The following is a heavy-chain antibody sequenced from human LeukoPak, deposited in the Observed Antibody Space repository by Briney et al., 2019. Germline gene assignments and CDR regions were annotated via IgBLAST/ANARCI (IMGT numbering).Heavy chain of an antibody. J-gene: IGHJ4*02. CDR2: TYYRSKWYN. CDR1: GDSVSSNSAA. CDR3: ARDERYCSSTSCYTVLDY. D-gene: IGHD2-2*02. Sequence: SQTLSLTCAISGDSVSSNSAAWNWIRQSPSRGLEWLRRTYYRSKWYNDYAVSVKSRITINPDTSKNQFSLQLNSVTPEDTAVYYCARDERYCSSTSCYTVLDYWGQGTLVTVSS. V-gene: IGHV6-1*01.